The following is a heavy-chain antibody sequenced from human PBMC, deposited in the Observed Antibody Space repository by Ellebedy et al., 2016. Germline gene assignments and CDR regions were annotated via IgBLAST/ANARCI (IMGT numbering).Heavy chain of an antibody. CDR2: INPSGGST. V-gene: IGHV1-46*04. CDR3: VYSSGLAGVFDY. Sequence: ASVKVSCKASGYTFTSYYMHWVRQAPGQGLEWMGIINPSGGSTSYAQKLQGRVTMTRDTSTSTVYMELSSLRSEDTAVYYCVYSSGLAGVFDYWGQGTLVTVSS. D-gene: IGHD3-22*01. J-gene: IGHJ4*02. CDR1: GYTFTSYY.